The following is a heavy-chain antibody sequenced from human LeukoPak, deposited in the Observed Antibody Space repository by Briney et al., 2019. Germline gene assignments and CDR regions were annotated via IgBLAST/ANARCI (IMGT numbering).Heavy chain of an antibody. Sequence: GGSLRLSCAASGFTFDDYAMHCVRQAPGKGLEWVSGISWNSGSIGYADSVKGRFTISRDNAKNSLYLQMNSLRAEDTALYYCAKDQCSSTSCYNSGAFDIWGQGTMVTVSS. J-gene: IGHJ3*02. V-gene: IGHV3-9*01. CDR3: AKDQCSSTSCYNSGAFDI. D-gene: IGHD2-2*02. CDR1: GFTFDDYA. CDR2: ISWNSGSI.